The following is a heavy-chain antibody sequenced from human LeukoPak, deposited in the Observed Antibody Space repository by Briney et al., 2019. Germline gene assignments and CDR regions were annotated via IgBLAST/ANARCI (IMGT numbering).Heavy chain of an antibody. CDR2: INPNSGRT. V-gene: IGHV1-2*02. Sequence: ASVLVSSRASGYTFTAYYMNWVLQAPGQGLEGLGWINPNSGRTNYAQKFQGRVHMTRDTSISTAYMELSRLRSDDTAVYYCARVVDTAMVIDDWGQGTLVTVSS. D-gene: IGHD5-18*01. J-gene: IGHJ4*02. CDR1: GYTFTAYY. CDR3: ARVVDTAMVIDD.